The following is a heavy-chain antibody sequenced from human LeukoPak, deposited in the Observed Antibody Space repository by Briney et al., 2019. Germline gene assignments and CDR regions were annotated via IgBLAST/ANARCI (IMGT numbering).Heavy chain of an antibody. CDR1: GGSFSGYY. CDR2: INHSGST. J-gene: IGHJ5*02. D-gene: IGHD3-10*01. CDR3: ARGSRLVRGVHNWFDP. V-gene: IGHV4-34*01. Sequence: PSETLSLTCAVYGGSFSGYYWSWIRQPPGKGLEWLGEINHSGSTNYNLSLKSRVTISVDTSKNQFSLKLSSVTAADTAVYYCARGSRLVRGVHNWFDPWGQGTLVTVSS.